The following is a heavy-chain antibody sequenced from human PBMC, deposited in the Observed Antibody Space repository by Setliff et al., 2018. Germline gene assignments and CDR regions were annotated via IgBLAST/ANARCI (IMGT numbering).Heavy chain of an antibody. Sequence: PGGSLRLSCAASGFHFNSYGMHWVRQAPGKGLEWVAFIRFDGSNKNYEDSVKGRFTISRDNSKNTPYLQMNNLRGDDTAVYYCAKERTMAVSSIPDYWGQGVLVTVSS. CDR3: AKERTMAVSSIPDY. J-gene: IGHJ4*02. CDR2: IRFDGSNK. D-gene: IGHD2-21*02. V-gene: IGHV3-30*02. CDR1: GFHFNSYG.